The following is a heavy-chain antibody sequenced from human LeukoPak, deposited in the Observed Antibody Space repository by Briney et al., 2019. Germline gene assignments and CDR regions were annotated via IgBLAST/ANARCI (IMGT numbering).Heavy chain of an antibody. J-gene: IGHJ5*02. CDR3: AKELKYNWFDP. CDR2: ISGSGGRT. Sequence: GGSLRLSCAVSGITLSNYGMSWVRQAPGKGLEWAAGISGSGGRTTYADSVKGRFTISRDNPKNTLYLQMNSLRAEDTAVYYCAKELKYNWFDPWGQGTLVTVSS. CDR1: GITLSNYG. V-gene: IGHV3-23*01.